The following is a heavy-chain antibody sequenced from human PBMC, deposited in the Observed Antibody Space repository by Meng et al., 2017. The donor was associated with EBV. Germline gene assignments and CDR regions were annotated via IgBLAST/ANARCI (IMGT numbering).Heavy chain of an antibody. Sequence: QGQLVQSGAEVKKPGASVKVYCKASGGTFSSYAISWVRQAPGQGLGWMGGIIPIFGTANYAQKFQGRVTITADKSTSTAYMELSSLRSEDTAVYYCARAEIAAAGRLDYWGQGTLVTVSS. J-gene: IGHJ4*02. V-gene: IGHV1-69*06. CDR3: ARAEIAAAGRLDY. CDR1: GGTFSSYA. D-gene: IGHD6-13*01. CDR2: IIPIFGTA.